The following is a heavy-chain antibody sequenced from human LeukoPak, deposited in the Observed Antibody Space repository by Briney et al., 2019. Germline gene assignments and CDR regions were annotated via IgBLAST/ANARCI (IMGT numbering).Heavy chain of an antibody. J-gene: IGHJ3*01. V-gene: IGHV1-69*13. D-gene: IGHD1-1*01. CDR3: ARDRGARLERFYAFDF. Sequence: SVKVSCKASGGTFSSYAISWVRQAPGQGLEWMGGIIPIFGTANYAQKFQGRVTITADESTSTAYMDLSRLTSDDTAVYFCARDRGARLERFYAFDFWGQGTTVTVSS. CDR2: IIPIFGTA. CDR1: GGTFSSYA.